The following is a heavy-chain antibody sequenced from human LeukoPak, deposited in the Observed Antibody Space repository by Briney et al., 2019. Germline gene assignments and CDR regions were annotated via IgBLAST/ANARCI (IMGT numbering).Heavy chain of an antibody. D-gene: IGHD6-19*01. V-gene: IGHV4-4*07. CDR1: GGSISSYY. CDR2: IYTSGST. CDR3: ARRKYSSGWANRKNNWFDP. J-gene: IGHJ5*02. Sequence: PSETLSLTCTVSGGSISSYYWSWIRQPAGKGLEWIGRIYTSGSTNYNPSLKSRVTISVDTSKNQFSLKLSSVTAADTAVYYCARRKYSSGWANRKNNWFDPWGQGTLVTVSS.